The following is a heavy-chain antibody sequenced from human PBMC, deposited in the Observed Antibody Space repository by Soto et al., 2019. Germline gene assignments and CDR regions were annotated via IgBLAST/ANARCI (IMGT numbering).Heavy chain of an antibody. Sequence: EVQMLESGGGAVRPGGSLRLSCIASGFTFSNYAMSWVRQAPGKGLEWVSTISDNGANTFIGDSMKDHFDISRDNSKNTVFLHLSTVRAEDTAIYYCARAIGADFFDYWGQGTPVTVSS. D-gene: IGHD6-25*01. J-gene: IGHJ4*02. CDR2: ISDNGANT. CDR1: GFTFSNYA. CDR3: ARAIGADFFDY. V-gene: IGHV3-23*01.